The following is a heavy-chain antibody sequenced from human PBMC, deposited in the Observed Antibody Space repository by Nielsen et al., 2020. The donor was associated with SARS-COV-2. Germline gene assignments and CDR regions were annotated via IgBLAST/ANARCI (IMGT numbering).Heavy chain of an antibody. CDR1: GGSFSGYY. J-gene: IGHJ4*02. CDR2: INHSGST. V-gene: IGHV4-34*01. D-gene: IGHD1-26*01. CDR3: ARLGPELLYFDY. Sequence: SETLSLTCAVYGGSFSGYYWSWIRQPPGKGLEWIGEINHSGSTNYNPSLKSRVTISVDTSKNQFSLKLSSVTAADTAVYYCARLGPELLYFDYWGQGTLVTVSS.